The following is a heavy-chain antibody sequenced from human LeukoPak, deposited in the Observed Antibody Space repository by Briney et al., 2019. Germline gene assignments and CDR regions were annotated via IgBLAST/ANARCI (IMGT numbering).Heavy chain of an antibody. J-gene: IGHJ4*02. V-gene: IGHV3-23*01. CDR2: ISGSGGST. CDR3: ASQEYYYDSSGSRIFLDY. CDR1: GFTFSSYA. D-gene: IGHD3-22*01. Sequence: PGGSLRLSCAASGFTFSSYAMSWVRQAPVKVLEWVSAISGSGGSTYYADSVKGRFTISRDNSKNTLYLQMNSLRAEDTAVYYCASQEYYYDSSGSRIFLDYWGQGTLVTVSS.